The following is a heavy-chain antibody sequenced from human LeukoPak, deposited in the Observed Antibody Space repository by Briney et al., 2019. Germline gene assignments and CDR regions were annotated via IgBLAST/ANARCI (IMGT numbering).Heavy chain of an antibody. CDR1: GFTVSSNY. Sequence: GGSLRLSCAASGFTVSSNYMSWVRQAPGKGLEWVSVIYSGGSTYYADSVKGRFTISRDNSKNTLYLQVNSLRVEDTAVYYCAKDLRSGSYYGFFDYWGQGTLVTVSS. D-gene: IGHD3-10*01. J-gene: IGHJ4*02. V-gene: IGHV3-53*01. CDR2: IYSGGST. CDR3: AKDLRSGSYYGFFDY.